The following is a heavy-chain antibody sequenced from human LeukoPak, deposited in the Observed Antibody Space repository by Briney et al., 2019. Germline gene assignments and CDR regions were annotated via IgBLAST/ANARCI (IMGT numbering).Heavy chain of an antibody. CDR1: GFTFRNYA. Sequence: PGGSLSLFCAASGFTFRNYAMTWVRGAPGKGVVWVLFISESGGNTNNADTMKSRNTISRDNSKNTLYLQMNSLRVEDTAVYYCARARSGYHDYWGQGTLVTVSS. CDR2: ISESGGNT. J-gene: IGHJ4*02. D-gene: IGHD3-22*01. CDR3: ARARSGYHDY. V-gene: IGHV3-23*01.